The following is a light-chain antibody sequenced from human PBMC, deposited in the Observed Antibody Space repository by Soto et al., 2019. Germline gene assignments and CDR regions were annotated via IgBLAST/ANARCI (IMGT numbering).Light chain of an antibody. CDR3: QSYDSSLTGDV. V-gene: IGLV1-40*01. J-gene: IGLJ1*01. Sequence: QSVLTQPPSVSAAPGQRVTISCSGSSSSIGAGSDVHWYQQLPGTAPKLLIYGNSNRPSGVPDRFSGSRSGTSASLAITGIQAEDEADYYCQSYDSSLTGDVFGTAPKPTVL. CDR1: SSSIGAGSD. CDR2: GNS.